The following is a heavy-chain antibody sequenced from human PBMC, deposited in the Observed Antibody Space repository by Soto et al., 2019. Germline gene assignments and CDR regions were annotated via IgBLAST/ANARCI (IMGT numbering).Heavy chain of an antibody. J-gene: IGHJ5*02. CDR2: ISGSGGST. V-gene: IGHV3-23*01. D-gene: IGHD3-9*01. CDR1: GFTFSSYA. CDR3: AKDGPSNYDILTGYRFNWFDP. Sequence: RLSCAASGFTFSSYAMSWVRQAPGKGLEWVSAISGSGGSTYYADSVKGRFTISRDNSKNTLYLQMNSLRAEDTAVYYCAKDGPSNYDILTGYRFNWFDPWGQGTLVTVSS.